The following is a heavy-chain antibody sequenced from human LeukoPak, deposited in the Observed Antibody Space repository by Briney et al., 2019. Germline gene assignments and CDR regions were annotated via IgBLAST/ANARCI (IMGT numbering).Heavy chain of an antibody. V-gene: IGHV4-34*01. Sequence: SETLSLTCAVYGGSFSGYYWSWIRQPPGKGLEWIGEINHSGSTNYNPSLKSRVTISVDTSKNQFSLELSSVTAADTAVYYCARTVLTIRNYFDYWGQGTLVTVSS. D-gene: IGHD3-3*01. J-gene: IGHJ4*02. CDR3: ARTVLTIRNYFDY. CDR1: GGSFSGYY. CDR2: INHSGST.